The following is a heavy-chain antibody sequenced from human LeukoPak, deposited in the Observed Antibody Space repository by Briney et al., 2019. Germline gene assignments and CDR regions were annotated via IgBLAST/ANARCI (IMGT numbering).Heavy chain of an antibody. CDR3: AKHPPSGNFDY. V-gene: IGHV4-34*01. J-gene: IGHJ4*02. CDR2: INHSGST. Sequence: SETLSLTCAVYGGSFSGYYWSWIRQPPGKGLEWIGEINHSGSTNYNPSLKSRVTISVDTSKNQFSLKLSSVTAADTAIYYCAKHPPSGNFDYWGQGTLVTVSS. D-gene: IGHD1-26*01. CDR1: GGSFSGYY.